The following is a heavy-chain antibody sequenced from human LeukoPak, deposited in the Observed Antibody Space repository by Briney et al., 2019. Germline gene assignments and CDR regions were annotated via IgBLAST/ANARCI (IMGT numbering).Heavy chain of an antibody. V-gene: IGHV1-24*01. J-gene: IGHJ3*02. CDR2: FDPEDGET. D-gene: IGHD3-10*01. Sequence: ASVKVSCKVSGYTLTELSMHWVRQAPGKGLEWMGGFDPEDGETIYAQKFQGRVTMTEDTSTDTAYMELSSLRSEDTAVYYCATGPRITMVRGVERAFDIWGRGTMVTVSS. CDR1: GYTLTELS. CDR3: ATGPRITMVRGVERAFDI.